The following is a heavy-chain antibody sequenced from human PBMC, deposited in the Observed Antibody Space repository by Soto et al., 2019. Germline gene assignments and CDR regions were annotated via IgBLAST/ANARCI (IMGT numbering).Heavy chain of an antibody. CDR1: GFTFSSYW. Sequence: PGGSLRLSCAASGFTFSSYWMSWVRQAPGKGPEWVSSIISSGSFIYYADSVKGRFTISRDNAKNSLYLQMNSLRAEDTALYYCARVYPGSGWPYHYYGLDVWGQGTTVTVS. D-gene: IGHD6-19*01. V-gene: IGHV3-21*01. CDR3: ARVYPGSGWPYHYYGLDV. CDR2: IISSGSFI. J-gene: IGHJ6*02.